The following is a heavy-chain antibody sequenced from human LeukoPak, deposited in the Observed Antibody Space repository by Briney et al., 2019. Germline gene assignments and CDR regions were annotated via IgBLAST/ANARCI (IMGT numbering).Heavy chain of an antibody. CDR3: ARILRYYYDSSGYYLGYFDY. J-gene: IGHJ4*02. CDR1: GGSISSGGYY. CDR2: IYYSGST. Sequence: PSETLSLTCTVSGGSISSGGYYWSWIRQHPGKGLEWIGYIYYSGSTYYNPSLKSRVTISVDTSKNQFSLKLSSVTAADTAVYYCARILRYYYDSSGYYLGYFDYWGQGTLVTVSS. D-gene: IGHD3-22*01. V-gene: IGHV4-31*03.